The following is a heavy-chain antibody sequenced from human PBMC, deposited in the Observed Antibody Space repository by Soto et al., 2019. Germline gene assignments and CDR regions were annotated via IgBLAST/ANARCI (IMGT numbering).Heavy chain of an antibody. CDR3: AKSPNNTAVHYDFLSGYIIHSPVAFDI. V-gene: IGHV3-23*01. CDR1: GFTFSSYA. CDR2: ISGSGGST. J-gene: IGHJ3*02. Sequence: GGSLRLSCAASGFTFSSYAMSWVRQAPGKGLEWVSAISGSGGSTYYADSVKGRFTISRDNSKNTLYLQMNSLRAEDTAVYYCAKSPNNTAVHYDFLSGYIIHSPVAFDIWGQGTMVTVSS. D-gene: IGHD3-3*01.